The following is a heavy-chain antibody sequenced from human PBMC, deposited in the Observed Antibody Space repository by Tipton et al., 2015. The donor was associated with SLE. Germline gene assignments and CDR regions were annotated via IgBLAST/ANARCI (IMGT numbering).Heavy chain of an antibody. CDR2: IYYSGST. J-gene: IGHJ4*02. Sequence: TLSLTCTVSGGSISSYYWSWIRQPAGKGLEWIGYIYYSGSTNYNPSLKSRVTISVDTSKNQFSLRVSSVTAADTAVYYCARGYYFDYWGQGTLVTVSS. CDR3: ARGYYFDY. V-gene: IGHV4-59*08. CDR1: GGSISSYY.